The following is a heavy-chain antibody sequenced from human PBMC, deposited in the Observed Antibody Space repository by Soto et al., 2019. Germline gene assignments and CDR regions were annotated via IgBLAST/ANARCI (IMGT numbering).Heavy chain of an antibody. CDR3: ARDSTAGSGVEWDWFDP. CDR2: IIPIFGTA. CDR1: GGTFSSYA. V-gene: IGHV1-69*13. Sequence: RASVKVSCKASGGTFSSYAISWVRQAPGQGLEWMGGIIPIFGTANYAQKFQGRVTITADESTSTAYMELSSLRSEDTAVYYCARDSTAGSGVEWDWFDPWGQGTLVTVSS. J-gene: IGHJ5*02. D-gene: IGHD3-10*01.